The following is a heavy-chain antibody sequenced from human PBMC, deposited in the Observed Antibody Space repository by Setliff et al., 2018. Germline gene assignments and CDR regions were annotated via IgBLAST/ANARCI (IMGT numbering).Heavy chain of an antibody. CDR1: GGSISSHY. CDR2: IHYSGST. J-gene: IGHJ5*02. D-gene: IGHD6-19*01. V-gene: IGHV4-39*07. CDR3: ARSKSSSGWLNWFDP. Sequence: SETLSLTCTVSGGSISSHYWGWIRQPPGKGPEWIGNIHYSGSTHYNPSLKSRVTISVDTSKNQFSLKLSSVTAADTAVYYCARSKSSSGWLNWFDPWGQGTQVTVSS.